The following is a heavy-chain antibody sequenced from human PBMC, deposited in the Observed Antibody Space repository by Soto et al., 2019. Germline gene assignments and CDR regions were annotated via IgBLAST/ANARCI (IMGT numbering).Heavy chain of an antibody. J-gene: IGHJ3*02. D-gene: IGHD5-18*01. CDR1: GFTFSSYA. Sequence: QVQLVESGGGVVQPGRSLRLSCAASGFTFSSYAMHWVRQAPGKGLEWVAVISYDGSKEWYADSVKGRFTISRDNSKNTLYLQMNSLRGEDTAVYSCAKDHSDTAFDIWGQGAMVTVSS. CDR3: AKDHSDTAFDI. CDR2: ISYDGSKE. V-gene: IGHV3-30*04.